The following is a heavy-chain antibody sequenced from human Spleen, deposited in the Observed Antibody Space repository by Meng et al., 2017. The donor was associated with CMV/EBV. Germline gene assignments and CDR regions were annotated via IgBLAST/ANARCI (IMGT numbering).Heavy chain of an antibody. V-gene: IGHV4-39*07. CDR2: VFYTGSY. CDR1: SVGSSSYY. Sequence: SVGSSSYYWGWLRQPPGKALEWIGSVFYTGSYHNNPSLKGRVTISVDWSKGQFSLRLSSVTAADTAVYYCASYYYYGSGVRSSFEFWGQGTLVTVSS. CDR3: ASYYYYGSGVRSSFEF. D-gene: IGHD3-10*01. J-gene: IGHJ4*02.